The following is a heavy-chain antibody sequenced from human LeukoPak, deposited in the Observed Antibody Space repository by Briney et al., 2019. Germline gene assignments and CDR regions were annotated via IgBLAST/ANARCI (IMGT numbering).Heavy chain of an antibody. CDR1: GYTFTSYA. CDR2: INAGNGNT. CDR3: ARSVVVPAASGYFDY. J-gene: IGHJ4*02. Sequence: ASVTVSCAASGYTFTSYAMHWVRQAPGQRLEWMGWINAGNGNTKYSQKFQGRVTITRDTSASTAYMELSSLRSEGTAVYYCARSVVVPAASGYFDYWGQGTLVTVSS. V-gene: IGHV1-3*01. D-gene: IGHD2-2*01.